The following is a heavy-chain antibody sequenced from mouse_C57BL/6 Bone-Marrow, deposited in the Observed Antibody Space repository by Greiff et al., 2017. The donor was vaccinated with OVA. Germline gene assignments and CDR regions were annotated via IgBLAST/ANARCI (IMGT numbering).Heavy chain of an antibody. D-gene: IGHD2-12*01. Sequence: VQLQQPGAELVKPGASVKLSCKASGYTFTSYWMQWVKQRPGQGLEWIGEIDPADSYTNYNQKFKGKATLTVDTSSSTAYMQLSSLTSEDSAVYYCARSYPGAYWGQGTLVTVSA. CDR2: IDPADSYT. CDR1: GYTFTSYW. CDR3: ARSYPGAY. V-gene: IGHV1-50*01. J-gene: IGHJ3*01.